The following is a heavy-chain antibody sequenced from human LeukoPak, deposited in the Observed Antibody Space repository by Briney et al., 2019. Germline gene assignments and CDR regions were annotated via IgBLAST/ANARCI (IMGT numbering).Heavy chain of an antibody. J-gene: IGHJ5*02. D-gene: IGHD6-13*01. CDR2: ISGSSGST. Sequence: GGSLRLSCAASGFTFSSYATSWVRQAPGKGLEWVSAISGSSGSTYYADSVKGRFTISRDNSKNTLYLQMNSLRAEDTAVYYCAKAGIAAAGNTNWFDPWGQGTLVTVSS. V-gene: IGHV3-23*01. CDR3: AKAGIAAAGNTNWFDP. CDR1: GFTFSSYA.